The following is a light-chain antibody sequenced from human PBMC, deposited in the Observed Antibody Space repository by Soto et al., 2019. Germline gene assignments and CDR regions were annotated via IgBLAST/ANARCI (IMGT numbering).Light chain of an antibody. V-gene: IGKV3-20*01. Sequence: EIVLTQSPGTLSLSPGERATLSCRASQSVSSTYLAWYQQKPGQAPRLLIYGASSRATGIPDRFSGSGSGTDFTLNISRLEPEDFAVYYCQQYGSSPSTFGQGTKVDIK. CDR3: QQYGSSPST. CDR2: GAS. J-gene: IGKJ1*01. CDR1: QSVSSTY.